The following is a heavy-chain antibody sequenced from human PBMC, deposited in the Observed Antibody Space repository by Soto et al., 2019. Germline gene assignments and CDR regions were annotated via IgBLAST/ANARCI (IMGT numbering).Heavy chain of an antibody. V-gene: IGHV3-48*01. J-gene: IGHJ4*02. CDR2: ISSSSSTI. D-gene: IGHD4-17*01. CDR3: ARDLDGEGSL. Sequence: EVQLVESGGGLVQPGGSLRLSCAASGFTFSSYSMNWVRQAPGKGLEWVSYISSSSSTIYYADSVKGRFTISRDNAKNSQYLQMNSLRAEDTAVYYCARDLDGEGSLWGQGTLVTVSS. CDR1: GFTFSSYS.